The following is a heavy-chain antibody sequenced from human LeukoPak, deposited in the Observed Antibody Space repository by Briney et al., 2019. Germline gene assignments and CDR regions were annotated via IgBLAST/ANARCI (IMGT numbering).Heavy chain of an antibody. J-gene: IGHJ3*02. D-gene: IGHD3-10*01. CDR3: GINRPGKALDI. Sequence: ASVKVSCKASGYTFTDYFIHWVRQPPGQGLEWMGWIGPKSGDTSYSQKFQGRVTVTRDTSISTVYMELSRLRSDDTAVYYCGINRPGKALDIWGQGTMVTVSS. CDR1: GYTFTDYF. CDR2: IGPKSGDT. V-gene: IGHV1-2*02.